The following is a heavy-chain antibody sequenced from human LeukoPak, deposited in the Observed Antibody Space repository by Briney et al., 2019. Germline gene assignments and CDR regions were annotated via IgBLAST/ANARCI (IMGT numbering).Heavy chain of an antibody. CDR1: GFTFSSYE. V-gene: IGHV3-48*03. J-gene: IGHJ4*02. CDR3: AKDRSPYQPAYFDY. CDR2: ISSSGSII. D-gene: IGHD1-14*01. Sequence: GGSLRISCAASGFTFSSYEMNWVRQAPGKGLEWVSYISSSGSIIYYADSVKGRFTISRDNAKNSLYLQMNSLRAEDTAVYYCAKDRSPYQPAYFDYWGQGTLVTVSS.